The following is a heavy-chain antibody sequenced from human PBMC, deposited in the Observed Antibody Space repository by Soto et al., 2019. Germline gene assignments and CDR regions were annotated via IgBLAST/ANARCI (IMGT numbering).Heavy chain of an antibody. CDR2: IKSKSHGGTT. D-gene: IGHD3-16*01. V-gene: IGHV3-15*01. Sequence: EVQLVESGGCLVKPGGSLRLSCAASGLSLNNVWMTWVRQAPGKGLEWVGRIKSKSHGGTTDYAAPVKGRFTISRDDSKKSLYLQMDSLKTEDTAVYYCVTDSQLWMYWGQGTLVTVSS. J-gene: IGHJ4*02. CDR3: VTDSQLWMY. CDR1: GLSLNNVW.